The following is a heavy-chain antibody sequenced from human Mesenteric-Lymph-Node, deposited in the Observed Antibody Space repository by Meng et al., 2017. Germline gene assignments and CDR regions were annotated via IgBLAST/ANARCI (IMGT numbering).Heavy chain of an antibody. J-gene: IGHJ1*01. CDR2: TYYRSKWYN. Sequence: QVQLQQSGAGLVKPSQTLSLTCGISGDSVFSNSASWNWIRQSPSGGLEWLGRTYYRSKWYNEYALSVKSRININPDTSKNQVSLQLNSVTPEDTAVYYCAREEDGGCSGWGQGTLVTVSS. D-gene: IGHD4-23*01. CDR1: GDSVFSNSAS. CDR3: AREEDGGCSG. V-gene: IGHV6-1*01.